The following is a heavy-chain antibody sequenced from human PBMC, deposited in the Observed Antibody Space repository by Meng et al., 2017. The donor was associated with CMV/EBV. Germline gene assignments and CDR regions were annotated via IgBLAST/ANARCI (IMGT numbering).Heavy chain of an antibody. CDR3: ARGGWGAGSDY. V-gene: IGHV3-74*01. Sequence: GESLKISCAASGFTFSGYWMHWVRQAPGKGLVWVSRINSDGSSTSYADSVKGRFTISRDNAKNTLYLQMNSLRAEDTAVYYCARGGWGAGSDYWGQGTLVTVSS. D-gene: IGHD1-26*01. CDR1: GFTFSGYW. CDR2: INSDGSST. J-gene: IGHJ4*02.